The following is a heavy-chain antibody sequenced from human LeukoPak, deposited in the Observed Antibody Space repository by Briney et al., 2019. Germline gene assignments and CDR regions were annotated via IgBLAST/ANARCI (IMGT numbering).Heavy chain of an antibody. CDR2: IYYSGST. CDR1: GGSISSGGYY. Sequence: PSETLSLTCTVSGGSISSGGYYWSWIRQHPGKGLEWIGYIYYSGSTYYNPSLKSRVTISVDTSKNQFSLKLSSVTAADTAVYYCARDGSGWNWYFDLWGRGTLVTVSS. J-gene: IGHJ2*01. V-gene: IGHV4-31*03. D-gene: IGHD6-19*01. CDR3: ARDGSGWNWYFDL.